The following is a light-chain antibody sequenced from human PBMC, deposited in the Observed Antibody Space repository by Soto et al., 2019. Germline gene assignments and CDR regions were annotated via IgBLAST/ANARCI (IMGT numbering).Light chain of an antibody. V-gene: IGKV3-20*01. CDR2: GAS. J-gene: IGKJ2*01. Sequence: EIVLTQSPGTLSLSPGERVTLSCRASQSVRNSYLAWYQQKPGQAPRLLIYGASGRATGIPDRFSGSGSGTDFTLTISRLEPEDFAVYYCQQYGSPPYTFGQGTKPEI. CDR3: QQYGSPPYT. CDR1: QSVRNSY.